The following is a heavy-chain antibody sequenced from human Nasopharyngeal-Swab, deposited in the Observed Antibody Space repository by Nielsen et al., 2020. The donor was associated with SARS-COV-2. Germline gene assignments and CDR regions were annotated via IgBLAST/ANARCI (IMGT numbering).Heavy chain of an antibody. Sequence: GESLKISCAASGFTFSSYGIHWVRRAPGKGLEGVAVIWYDGSNEEYADSVKGRFTISRDNSKNTVNLQMNSLRAEDTAVYYCARDRVLWSGGDAFDIWGQGTMVTVSS. CDR1: GFTFSSYG. V-gene: IGHV3-33*01. CDR3: ARDRVLWSGGDAFDI. D-gene: IGHD3-10*01. J-gene: IGHJ3*02. CDR2: IWYDGSNE.